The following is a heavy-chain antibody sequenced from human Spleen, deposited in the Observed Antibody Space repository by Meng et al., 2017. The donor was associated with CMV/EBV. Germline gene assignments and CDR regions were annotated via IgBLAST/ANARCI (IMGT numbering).Heavy chain of an antibody. V-gene: IGHV3-20*04. J-gene: IGHJ2*01. CDR2: IIWNGAGT. CDR3: AREIGKPGNWYFDL. D-gene: IGHD1-1*01. CDR1: GFTFDDYG. Sequence: GGSLRLSCAASGFTFDDYGMSWVRQVPGKGLEWVSGIIWNGAGTSYADSVKGRFTISRDNAKNSLYLQMNSLRAGDTAVYYCAREIGKPGNWYFDLWGRGTLVTVSS.